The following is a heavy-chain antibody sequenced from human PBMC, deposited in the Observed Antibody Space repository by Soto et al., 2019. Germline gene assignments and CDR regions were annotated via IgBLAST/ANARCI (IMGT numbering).Heavy chain of an antibody. D-gene: IGHD6-13*01. Sequence: SQTLSLTCAISGDSVSSNSAAWNWIRQSQSRGLEWLGRTYYRSKWYNDYAVSVKSRITINPDTSKNQFSLQLNSVTPEDTAVYYCARVVGAAAGTFYYYMDVWGKGTTVTVSS. CDR2: TYYRSKWYN. V-gene: IGHV6-1*01. J-gene: IGHJ6*03. CDR1: GDSVSSNSAA. CDR3: ARVVGAAAGTFYYYMDV.